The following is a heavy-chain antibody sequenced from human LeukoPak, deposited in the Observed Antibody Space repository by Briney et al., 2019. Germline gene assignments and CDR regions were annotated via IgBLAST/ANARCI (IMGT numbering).Heavy chain of an antibody. D-gene: IGHD1-7*01. CDR2: IIPIFGTA. CDR1: EGTFSSYA. J-gene: IGHJ6*03. Sequence: SVKVSCKASEGTFSSYAISWVRQAPGQGLEWMGGIIPIFGTANYAQKFQGRVTITADESTSTAYMELSSLRSEDTAVYYCARVPPPPGTAADYYYYMDVWGKGTTVTVSS. V-gene: IGHV1-69*13. CDR3: ARVPPPPGTAADYYYYMDV.